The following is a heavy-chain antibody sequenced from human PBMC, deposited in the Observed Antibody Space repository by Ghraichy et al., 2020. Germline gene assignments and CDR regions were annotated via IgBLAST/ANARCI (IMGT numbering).Heavy chain of an antibody. CDR3: ARALGQQDL. Sequence: SETLSLTCTVSGGSVSSGSYYWSWIRQPPGKGLEWIGYIYYSGSTNYNPSLKSRVTISVDTSKNQFSLKLSSVTAADTAVYYCARALGQQDLWGQGTLVTVSS. D-gene: IGHD6-13*01. CDR2: IYYSGST. CDR1: GGSVSSGSYY. J-gene: IGHJ4*02. V-gene: IGHV4-61*01.